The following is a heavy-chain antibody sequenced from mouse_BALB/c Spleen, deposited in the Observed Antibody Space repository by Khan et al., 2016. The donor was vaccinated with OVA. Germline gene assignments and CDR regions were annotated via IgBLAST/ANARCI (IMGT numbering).Heavy chain of an antibody. J-gene: IGHJ4*01. CDR3: THSLLLYAMDY. CDR2: IDPANDKT. CDR1: GFNIKDTY. V-gene: IGHV14-3*02. Sequence: EVQLQESGAEFVKPGASVKLSCTASGFNIKDTYIHWVKQRPEQGLEWIGRIDPANDKTNYDPKFQGQATITADTSSNTAYLHLSSLTSEDTVVYYCTHSLLLYAMDYWGQGTSVTVSS. D-gene: IGHD1-2*01.